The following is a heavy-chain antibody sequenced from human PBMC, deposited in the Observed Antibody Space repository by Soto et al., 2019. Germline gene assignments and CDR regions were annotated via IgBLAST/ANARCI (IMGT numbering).Heavy chain of an antibody. Sequence: GGSLRVSCAASGFTFSSYGMHWVRQAPGKGLEWVAVIWYDGSNKYYADSVKGRFTISRDNSKNTLYLQMNSLRAEDTAVYYCARARTLKGLAARQRNRDYYYYGMDVWGQGTTVTVSS. CDR3: ARARTLKGLAARQRNRDYYYYGMDV. CDR2: IWYDGSNK. J-gene: IGHJ6*02. CDR1: GFTFSSYG. V-gene: IGHV3-33*01. D-gene: IGHD6-6*01.